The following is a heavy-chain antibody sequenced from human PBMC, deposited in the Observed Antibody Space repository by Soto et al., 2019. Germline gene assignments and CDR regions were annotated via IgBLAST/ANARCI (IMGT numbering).Heavy chain of an antibody. V-gene: IGHV4-59*01. CDR2: IYYSGST. CDR1: GDSISSYY. J-gene: IGHJ4*02. D-gene: IGHD5-18*01. Sequence: PSETLSLTCTVSGDSISSYYWTWIRQPPGKGLEWIGYIYYSGSTNYNPSLKSRVTISVDTSKNQFSLKLSSVTAADTAVYYCARGQGIQLWSYYFDYWGQGALVTVSS. CDR3: ARGQGIQLWSYYFDY.